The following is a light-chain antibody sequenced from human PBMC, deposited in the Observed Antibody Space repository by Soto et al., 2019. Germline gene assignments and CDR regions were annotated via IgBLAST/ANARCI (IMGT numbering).Light chain of an antibody. J-gene: IGLJ1*01. CDR1: KLGDKY. CDR3: QAWDSSIFCV. CDR2: EDN. V-gene: IGLV3-1*01. Sequence: SYELTQPPSVSVSPGQTASITCSGDKLGDKYVCWYQQKPGQSPVLVIYEDNKRPSGIPERFSGSNSGNTATLTISGTQAMDEADYYCQAWDSSIFCVFGTGTKLTVL.